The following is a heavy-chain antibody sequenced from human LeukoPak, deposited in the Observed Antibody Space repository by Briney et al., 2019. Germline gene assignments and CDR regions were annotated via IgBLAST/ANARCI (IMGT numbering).Heavy chain of an antibody. Sequence: ASVKVSCKASGYTFTGYYMHWVRQAPGQGLEWMGWINPNSGGTNYAQKFQGRVTMTRDTSISTAYMELSRLRSDDTAVYYCARDPSVIVGATPGDYWGQGTLVTVSS. CDR1: GYTFTGYY. CDR2: INPNSGGT. CDR3: ARDPSVIVGATPGDY. D-gene: IGHD1-26*01. V-gene: IGHV1-2*02. J-gene: IGHJ4*02.